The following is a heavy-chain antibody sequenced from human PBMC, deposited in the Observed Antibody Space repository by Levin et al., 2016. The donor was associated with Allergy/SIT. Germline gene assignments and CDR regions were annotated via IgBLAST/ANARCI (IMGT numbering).Heavy chain of an antibody. J-gene: IGHJ6*02. CDR1: GFTFSSYS. V-gene: IGHV3-21*01. D-gene: IGHD6-13*01. CDR3: ARANIAAAGWDV. Sequence: GGSLRLSCAASGFTFSSYSMNWVRQAPGKGLEWVSSISSSSSYIYYADSVKGRFTISRDNAKNSLYLQMNSLRAEDTAVYYCARANIAAAGWDVWGQGTTVTVSS. CDR2: ISSSSSYI.